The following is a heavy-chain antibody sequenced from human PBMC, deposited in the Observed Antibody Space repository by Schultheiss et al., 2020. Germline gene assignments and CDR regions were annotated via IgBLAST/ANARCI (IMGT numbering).Heavy chain of an antibody. CDR2: IYYSGST. J-gene: IGHJ4*02. CDR3: ARGKYYYGSGRRYFDY. D-gene: IGHD3-10*01. Sequence: SQTLSLTCTVSGGSVSSGSYYWSWIRQPPGKGLEWIGYIYYSGSTNYNPSLKSRVTISVDTSKNQFSLKLSSVTAADTAVYYCARGKYYYGSGRRYFDYWGQGTLVTVSS. V-gene: IGHV4-61*01. CDR1: GGSVSSGSYY.